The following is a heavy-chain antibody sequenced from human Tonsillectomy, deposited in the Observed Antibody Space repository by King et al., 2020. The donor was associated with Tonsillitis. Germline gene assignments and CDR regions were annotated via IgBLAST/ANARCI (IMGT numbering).Heavy chain of an antibody. J-gene: IGHJ3*02. CDR2: ISTSGSYI. Sequence: VQLVESGGGLVKPGGSLRLSCAASGFTFSLYTMNWVRQAPGKGLEWVSSISTSGSYIYYADSVKGRFTISRDNAKNSLYLQMNSLRAEDTAVYYCARAQSYSPMEAFDIWGQGTMVTVSS. CDR1: GFTFSLYT. CDR3: ARAQSYSPMEAFDI. V-gene: IGHV3-21*01. D-gene: IGHD1-26*01.